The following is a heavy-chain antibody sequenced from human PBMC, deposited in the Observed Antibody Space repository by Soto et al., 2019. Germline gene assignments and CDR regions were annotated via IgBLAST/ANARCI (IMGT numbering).Heavy chain of an antibody. CDR2: ISGSGDST. Sequence: EVQLLESGGGLVQPGGSLRLSCAASGFTFSTYAMIWVRQAPGKGLEWVSVISGSGDSTYYADSVKGRFTISRDNSKNTLYLQMSSLRAEDTALYYCAKGFRSSSWYYFDYWGQGTLVTVSS. CDR1: GFTFSTYA. D-gene: IGHD6-13*01. V-gene: IGHV3-23*01. CDR3: AKGFRSSSWYYFDY. J-gene: IGHJ4*02.